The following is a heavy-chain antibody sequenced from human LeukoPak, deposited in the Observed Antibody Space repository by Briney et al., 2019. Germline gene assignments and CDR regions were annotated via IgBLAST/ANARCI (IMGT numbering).Heavy chain of an antibody. CDR1: GFTFSSCD. Sequence: GGSLRLSCAASGFTFSSCDMHWVRQATGKGLEWVSAIGTAGDTYYPGSVKGRFTISRENAKNSLYLQMNSLRAGDTAVYYCARAVDDILTGYYYFDYWGQGTLVTVSS. J-gene: IGHJ4*02. D-gene: IGHD3-9*01. CDR3: ARAVDDILTGYYYFDY. V-gene: IGHV3-13*01. CDR2: IGTAGDT.